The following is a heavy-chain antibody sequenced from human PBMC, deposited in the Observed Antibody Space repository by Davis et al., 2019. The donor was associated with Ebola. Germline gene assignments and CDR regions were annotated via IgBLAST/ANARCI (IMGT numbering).Heavy chain of an antibody. CDR3: ARVITMVQGVPGWFDP. V-gene: IGHV1-46*01. Sequence: GESLKISCAASGYTFTSYYMHWVRQAPGQGLEWMGIINPSGGSTSYAQKFQGRVTMTRDTSTSTVYMELSSLRSEDTAVYYCARVITMVQGVPGWFDPWGQGTLVTVSS. CDR1: GYTFTSYY. CDR2: INPSGGST. J-gene: IGHJ5*02. D-gene: IGHD3-10*01.